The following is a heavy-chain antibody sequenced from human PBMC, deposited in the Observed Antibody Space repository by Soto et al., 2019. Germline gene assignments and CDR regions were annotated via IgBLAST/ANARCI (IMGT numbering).Heavy chain of an antibody. J-gene: IGHJ6*02. V-gene: IGHV3-23*01. CDR3: AKERYGQLWLEDYGLDV. CDR2: IGASGGST. D-gene: IGHD3-10*01. Sequence: EVQLLESGGTLVQPGGSLRLSCAASGFTFSTYAMNWVRQAPGKGLEWVSGIGASGGSTYYSDSLKGRFTISRDNSRNTVFLQMKSLRAEDTAVYYCAKERYGQLWLEDYGLDVWGQGTTVTVSS. CDR1: GFTFSTYA.